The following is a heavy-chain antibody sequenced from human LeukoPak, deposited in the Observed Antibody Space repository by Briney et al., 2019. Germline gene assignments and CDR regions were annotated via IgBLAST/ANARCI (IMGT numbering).Heavy chain of an antibody. CDR2: IIPIFGTA. D-gene: IGHD4-17*01. V-gene: IGHV1-69*13. CDR1: GGTFSSYA. Sequence: SVKVSCKASGGTFSSYAISRVRQAPGRGLEWMGGIIPIFGTANYAQKFQGRVTITADESTSTAYMELSSLRSEDTAVYYCARDVGDYPSNDWGQGTLVTVSS. CDR3: ARDVGDYPSND. J-gene: IGHJ4*02.